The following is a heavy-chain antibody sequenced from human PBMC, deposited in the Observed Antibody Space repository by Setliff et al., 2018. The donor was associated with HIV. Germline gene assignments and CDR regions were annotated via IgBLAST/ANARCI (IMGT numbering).Heavy chain of an antibody. J-gene: IGHJ4*02. V-gene: IGHV3-15*01. CDR3: TRDYSYGIDY. D-gene: IGHD5-18*01. CDR2: IKSKTDGGTT. CDR1: GFTFSNAW. Sequence: GGSLRLSCAASGFTFSNAWMSWVRQAPGKGLEWVGRIKSKTDGGTTDYGAAVKGRFAISRDDSKNTVYLQMSSLKTEDTAVYYCTRDYSYGIDYWGQGTLVTVSS.